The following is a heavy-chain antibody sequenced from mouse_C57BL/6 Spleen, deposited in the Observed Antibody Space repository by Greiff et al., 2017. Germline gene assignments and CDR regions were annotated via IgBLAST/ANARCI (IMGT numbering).Heavy chain of an antibody. CDR1: GYTFTSYW. CDR2: IYPNSGGT. J-gene: IGHJ2*01. CDR3: AREDSD. D-gene: IGHD3-3*01. Sequence: QVQLQQSGAELVKPGASVKLSCKASGYTFTSYWMHWVKQRPGRGLEWIGRIYPNSGGTKYNEKFKSKATLTVDKPSSTAYMQLSSLTSEYSAGYYCAREDSDGGQGTTLTVSS. V-gene: IGHV1-72*01.